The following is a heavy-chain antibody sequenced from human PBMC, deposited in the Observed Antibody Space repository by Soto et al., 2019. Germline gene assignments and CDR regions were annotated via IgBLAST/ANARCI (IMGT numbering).Heavy chain of an antibody. D-gene: IGHD5-18*01. CDR2: ISYDGSNK. CDR1: GFTFSSYA. CDR3: ARDKRFYSYPDY. J-gene: IGHJ4*02. V-gene: IGHV3-30-3*01. Sequence: GGSLRLSCAASGFTFSSYAMHWVRQAPGKGLEWVAVISYDGSNKYYADSVKGRFTISRDNSKNTLYLQMNSLRAEDTAVYYCARDKRFYSYPDYWRQGTLVTVSS.